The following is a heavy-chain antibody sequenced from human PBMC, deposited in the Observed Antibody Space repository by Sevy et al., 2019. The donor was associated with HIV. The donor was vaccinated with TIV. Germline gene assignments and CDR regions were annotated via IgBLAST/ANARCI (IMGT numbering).Heavy chain of an antibody. D-gene: IGHD4-17*01. CDR3: ATGRLGPFDY. CDR2: ISSSSSTI. CDR1: GFTFSSYS. J-gene: IGHJ4*02. V-gene: IGHV3-48*02. Sequence: GGSLRLSCAASGFTFSSYSMNWVRQAPGKGLEWVSYISSSSSTIYYADSVKGRFTISRDNAKNSLYLQMNSLRDEDTAVDYCATGRLGPFDYWGQGTLVTVSS.